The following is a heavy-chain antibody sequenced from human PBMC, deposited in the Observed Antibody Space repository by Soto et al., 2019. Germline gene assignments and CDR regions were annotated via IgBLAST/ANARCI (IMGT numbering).Heavy chain of an antibody. CDR3: ARGQRIGAITTGFDY. D-gene: IGHD3-22*01. V-gene: IGHV4-34*01. CDR2: INHSGST. J-gene: IGHJ4*02. Sequence: QVQLQQWGAGLLKPSETLSLTCAVYIGSFRGYYWSWIRQPPGKWLEWIGEINHSGSTNYNPSLKSRVTISADASKNQFSLKLTSVTAADTAAYYCARGQRIGAITTGFDYWGQGTLVTVSS. CDR1: IGSFRGYY.